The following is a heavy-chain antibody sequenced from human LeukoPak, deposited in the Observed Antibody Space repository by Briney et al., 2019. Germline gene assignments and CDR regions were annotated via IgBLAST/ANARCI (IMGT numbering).Heavy chain of an antibody. J-gene: IGHJ5*02. D-gene: IGHD2-15*01. CDR2: IHRTGNT. V-gene: IGHV4-4*02. CDR3: AREGSNTSTMYWFDP. Sequence: SGTLSLTCAVSGDFFSSTHWWSWVRQPPGKGLEWIGEIHRTGNTNYNPSLKSRVTMAVDRSKNQFSLKVSSVTAADTAVYYCAREGSNTSTMYWFDPWGQGSLVTVSS. CDR1: GDFFSSTHW.